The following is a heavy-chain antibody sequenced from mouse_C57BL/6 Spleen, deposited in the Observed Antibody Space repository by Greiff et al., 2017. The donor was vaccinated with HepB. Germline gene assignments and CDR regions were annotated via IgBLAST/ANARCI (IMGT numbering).Heavy chain of an antibody. CDR1: GYTFTSYG. J-gene: IGHJ2*01. V-gene: IGHV1-81*01. CDR3: ARGELRLRGDFDY. CDR2: IYPRSGNT. Sequence: VQLQESGAELARPGASVKLSCKASGYTFTSYGISWVKQRTGQGLEWIGEIYPRSGNTYYNEKFKGKATLTADKSSSTAYMELRSLTSEDSAVYFCARGELRLRGDFDYWGQGTTLTVSS. D-gene: IGHD3-2*02.